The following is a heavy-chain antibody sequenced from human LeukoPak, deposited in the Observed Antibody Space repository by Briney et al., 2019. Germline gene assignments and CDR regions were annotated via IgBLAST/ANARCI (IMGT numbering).Heavy chain of an antibody. D-gene: IGHD2-2*01. J-gene: IGHJ4*02. V-gene: IGHV1-69*05. CDR3: ARNYCSSTSCYVFDY. CDR1: GGTFSSYA. Sequence: GASVKVSCKASGGTFSSYAISWVRQAPGQGLEWMGGIIPIFGTADYAQKFQGRVTMTRDTSTSTVYMELSSLRSEDTAVYYCARNYCSSTSCYVFDYWGQGTLVTVSS. CDR2: IIPIFGTA.